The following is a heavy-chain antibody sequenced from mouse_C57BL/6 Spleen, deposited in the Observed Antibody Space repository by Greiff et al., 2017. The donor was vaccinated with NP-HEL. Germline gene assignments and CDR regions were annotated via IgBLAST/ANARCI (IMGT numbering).Heavy chain of an antibody. CDR1: GFTFTDYY. Sequence: EVKVVESGGGLVQPGGSLSLSCAASGFTFTDYYMSWVRQPPGKALEWLGFIRNKANGYTTEYSASVKGRFTISRDNSQSILNIHMDALRSEYSASYYCARFAIYYGSSYEGDAMDYWGQGTSVTVSS. V-gene: IGHV7-3*01. CDR2: IRNKANGYTT. CDR3: ARFAIYYGSSYEGDAMDY. D-gene: IGHD1-1*01. J-gene: IGHJ4*01.